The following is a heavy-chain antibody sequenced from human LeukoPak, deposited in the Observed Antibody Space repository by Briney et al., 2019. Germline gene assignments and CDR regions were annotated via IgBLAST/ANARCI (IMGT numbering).Heavy chain of an antibody. CDR1: GFTFSSYA. V-gene: IGHV3-23*01. Sequence: GSLRLSCAASGFTFSSYAMSWVRQAPGKGLEWVSAISGSGGSTYYADSVKGRFTISRDNSKNTLHLQMNSLRAEDTAVYYCAKVEYSSNIPQHWGQGTLVTVSS. D-gene: IGHD6-6*01. CDR3: AKVEYSSNIPQH. J-gene: IGHJ1*01. CDR2: ISGSGGST.